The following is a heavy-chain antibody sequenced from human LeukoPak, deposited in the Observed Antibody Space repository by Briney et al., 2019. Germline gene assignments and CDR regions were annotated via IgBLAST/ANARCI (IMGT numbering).Heavy chain of an antibody. CDR2: IYSGATT. Sequence: GGSLRLSCAASGVTISTKYMKWVRQAPGKGLEWVSIIYSGATTYYADSVRGRFTISRDTSKNTVSLQMNSLRAGDTAVYFCARLGDHYHWNLDLWGRGTLVTVSS. V-gene: IGHV3-53*01. D-gene: IGHD3-10*01. CDR3: ARLGDHYHWNLDL. J-gene: IGHJ2*01. CDR1: GVTISTKY.